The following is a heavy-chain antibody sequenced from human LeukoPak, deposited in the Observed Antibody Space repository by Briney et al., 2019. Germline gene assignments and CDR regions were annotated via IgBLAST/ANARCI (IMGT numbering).Heavy chain of an antibody. CDR2: IIPIFGTA. V-gene: IGHV1-69*06. J-gene: IGHJ4*02. CDR3: ATHYDILTGRFDY. D-gene: IGHD3-9*01. CDR1: GGTFSSYA. Sequence: SVKVSCKASGGTFSSYAISWVRQAPGQGLEWMGGIIPIFGTANYAQKFQGRVTITADKSTSTAYMELSSLRSEDTAVYYCATHYDILTGRFDYWGQGTLVAVSS.